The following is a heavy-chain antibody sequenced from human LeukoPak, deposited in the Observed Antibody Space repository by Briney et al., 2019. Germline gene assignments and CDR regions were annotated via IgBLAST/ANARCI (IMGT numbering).Heavy chain of an antibody. Sequence: SVKVSCKASGGTFGAFGINWVRQAPGQGLEWMGGIIPLFGTTDYAQKFQGGVTITADESTNTAYMELSSLRSDDTAIYYCARGRVIHFGGIDVFDIWGQGTMVTVSS. CDR3: ARGRVIHFGGIDVFDI. V-gene: IGHV1-69*13. CDR2: IIPLFGTT. J-gene: IGHJ3*02. D-gene: IGHD4/OR15-4a*01. CDR1: GGTFGAFG.